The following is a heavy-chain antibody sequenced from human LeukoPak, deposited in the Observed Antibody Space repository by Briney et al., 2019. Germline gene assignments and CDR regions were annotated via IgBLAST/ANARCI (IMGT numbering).Heavy chain of an antibody. CDR3: ARQDERLQLGY. CDR1: GYGFTSYW. CDR2: IYPGDSDT. Sequence: GESLKISCKGSGYGFTSYWIGWVRQMPGKDLEWMGIIYPGDSDTRYSPSFQGQVTLSADKSISTAFLQWSSLKASDTAMYYCARQDERLQLGYWGQGTLVTVSS. V-gene: IGHV5-51*01. D-gene: IGHD5-24*01. J-gene: IGHJ4*02.